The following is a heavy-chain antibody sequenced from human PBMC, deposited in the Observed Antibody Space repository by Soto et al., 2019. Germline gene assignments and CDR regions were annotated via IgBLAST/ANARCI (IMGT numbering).Heavy chain of an antibody. D-gene: IGHD4-17*01. Sequence: EVQLVESGGGLVQPGGSLRLSCAASGISFSNYWMHWVRQVPGKGLEWVSRISGDGSGANYADSVKGRFTISRDNAKTTVYLQMNSLRAEDTAVYYCARDEVYGEGRCNIWGPGTMVTVSS. CDR1: GISFSNYW. CDR3: ARDEVYGEGRCNI. V-gene: IGHV3-74*01. CDR2: ISGDGSGA. J-gene: IGHJ3*02.